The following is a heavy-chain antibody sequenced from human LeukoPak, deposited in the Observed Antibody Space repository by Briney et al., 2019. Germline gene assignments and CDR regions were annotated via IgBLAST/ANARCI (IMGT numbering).Heavy chain of an antibody. Sequence: GGSLRLSCAASGFTFDDYAMHWVRQAPGKGLKWVSGISWNSGSIDYADSVKGRFTISRDNAKNSLYLQMNGLRAEDTALYYCTKGPSGIAVAGSPKYFQHWGQGTLVTVSS. V-gene: IGHV3-9*01. D-gene: IGHD6-19*01. J-gene: IGHJ1*01. CDR3: TKGPSGIAVAGSPKYFQH. CDR1: GFTFDDYA. CDR2: ISWNSGSI.